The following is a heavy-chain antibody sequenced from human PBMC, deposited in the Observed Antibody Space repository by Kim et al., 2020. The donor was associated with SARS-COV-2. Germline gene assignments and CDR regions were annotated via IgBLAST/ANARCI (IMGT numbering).Heavy chain of an antibody. CDR3: ARGSSWYSAYYYYGMDV. Sequence: RRSRVTISVDTSKNQFSRKLSSVTAADTAVYYCARGSSWYSAYYYYGMDVWGQGTTVTVSS. V-gene: IGHV4-59*09. J-gene: IGHJ6*02. D-gene: IGHD6-13*01.